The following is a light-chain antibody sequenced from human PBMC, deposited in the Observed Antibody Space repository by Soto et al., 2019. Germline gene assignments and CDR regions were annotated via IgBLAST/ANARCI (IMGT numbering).Light chain of an antibody. V-gene: IGKV3D-20*02. CDR1: QSVSNNY. CDR3: QQRSNWPIT. CDR2: GAS. Sequence: EIVLTQSPGTLSLSPWERATLSCRASQSVSNNYLAWYQQKPGQAPRLLIYGASNRATGIPDRFSGSGSGTEFTLTISSLEPEDFALYYCQQRSNWPITFGQGTRLEIK. J-gene: IGKJ5*01.